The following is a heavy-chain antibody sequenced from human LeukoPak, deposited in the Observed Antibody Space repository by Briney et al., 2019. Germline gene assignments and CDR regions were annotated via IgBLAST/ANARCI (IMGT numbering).Heavy chain of an antibody. V-gene: IGHV4-59*08. Sequence: SETLSLTCTVSGGSINSYCWSWIRQSPGKGLEWIGYIYYSGSTNYNPSLKSRLTISVDTSKNQFSLNLSSVTAADTAVYYCARAPILYYFDCWGQGTLVTVSS. CDR2: IYYSGST. CDR3: ARAPILYYFDC. CDR1: GGSINSYC. J-gene: IGHJ4*02.